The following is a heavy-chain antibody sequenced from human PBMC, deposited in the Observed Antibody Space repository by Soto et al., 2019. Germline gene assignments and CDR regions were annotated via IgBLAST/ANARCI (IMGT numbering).Heavy chain of an antibody. V-gene: IGHV1-18*01. CDR3: ARAYYDILTDNNYYGMDV. J-gene: IGHJ6*02. CDR1: GYTFTSYG. Sequence: GASVKVSCKASGYTFTSYGISWVRQAPGQGLEWMGWISAYNGNTKYSQKFQGRVSITRDTSASTAYMELSSLRSEDTAVYYCARAYYDILTDNNYYGMDVWGQGTTVTVSS. CDR2: ISAYNGNT. D-gene: IGHD3-9*01.